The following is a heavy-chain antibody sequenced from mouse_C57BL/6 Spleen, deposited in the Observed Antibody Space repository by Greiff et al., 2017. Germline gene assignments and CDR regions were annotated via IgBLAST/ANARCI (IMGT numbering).Heavy chain of an antibody. CDR1: GYTFTSSG. CDR3: ASYYYGSSYEGYVEY. CDR2: IYPRGGNT. D-gene: IGHD1-1*01. J-gene: IGHJ2*01. Sequence: QVQLQQYGAELARPGASVKLSCKASGYTFTSSGISWVKQRTGQGLEWIGEIYPRGGNTYYNEKFKGKATLTADKSSSTAYLELRSLTSEDSAVYFFASYYYGSSYEGYVEYWGQGTTLTVAS. V-gene: IGHV1-81*01.